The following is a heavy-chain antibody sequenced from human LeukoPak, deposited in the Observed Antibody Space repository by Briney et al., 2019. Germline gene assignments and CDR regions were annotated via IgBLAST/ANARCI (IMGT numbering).Heavy chain of an antibody. CDR3: AKDWGHCFDY. Sequence: GGSLRLSCAASGFTFSSYGMHWVRQAPGKGLEWVAVIWYDAGKKYYADSVKGRITISRDNSKNTLYLQMNSLRAEDTAVYYCAKDWGHCFDYWGQGTLVTVSS. J-gene: IGHJ4*02. D-gene: IGHD3-16*01. CDR1: GFTFSSYG. CDR2: IWYDAGKK. V-gene: IGHV3-33*06.